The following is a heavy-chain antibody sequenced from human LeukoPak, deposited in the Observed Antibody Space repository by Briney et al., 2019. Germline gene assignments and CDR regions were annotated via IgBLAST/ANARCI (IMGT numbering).Heavy chain of an antibody. D-gene: IGHD3-10*01. Sequence: SETLSLTCTVSGGSISRSQYYWGWIRQPPGKGLEWIGTIYYSGNTFYNPSLKSRLTISVDTSKNQFSLKMSSVTAADTAVYFCARQLYVSGSYYAPMDVWGKGTTVTISS. CDR3: ARQLYVSGSYYAPMDV. CDR2: IYYSGNT. J-gene: IGHJ6*03. V-gene: IGHV4-39*01. CDR1: GGSISRSQYY.